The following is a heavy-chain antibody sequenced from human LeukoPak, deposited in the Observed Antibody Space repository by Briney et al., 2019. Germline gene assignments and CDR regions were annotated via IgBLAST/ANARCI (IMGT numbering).Heavy chain of an antibody. CDR1: GFTFSSYA. D-gene: IGHD2-2*01. J-gene: IGHJ4*02. CDR2: ISGSGGST. Sequence: GGSLRLSYAASGFTFSSYAMSWVRQAPGKGLEWVSAISGSGGSTYYADSVKGRFTISRDTSKNTLFLQMNSLRAEDTAVYYCAKFPIGYCSSTTCSGYFDCWGQGTLVTVSS. CDR3: AKFPIGYCSSTTCSGYFDC. V-gene: IGHV3-23*01.